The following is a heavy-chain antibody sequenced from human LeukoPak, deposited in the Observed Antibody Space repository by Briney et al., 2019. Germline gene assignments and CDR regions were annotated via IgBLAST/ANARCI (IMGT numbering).Heavy chain of an antibody. D-gene: IGHD1-26*01. Sequence: PGGSLRLSCAASGFTFSSYSMNWIRQAPGKGLEWVSYISSSSSTIYYAGSVKGRFTISRDNAKNSLFLQMNSLRAEDTAVYYCARSRGGSGSYPFDYWGQGTLVTVSS. CDR2: ISSSSSTI. V-gene: IGHV3-48*01. CDR3: ARSRGGSGSYPFDY. CDR1: GFTFSSYS. J-gene: IGHJ4*02.